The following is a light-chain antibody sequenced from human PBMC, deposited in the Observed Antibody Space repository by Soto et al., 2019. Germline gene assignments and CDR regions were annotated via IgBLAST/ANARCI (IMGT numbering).Light chain of an antibody. Sequence: DIQMTQSPSTLSASVGDRVTITCRSLQSISSWLAWYQQKPGKAPKLLIYDASSLESGVPSRFSGSGSGTEFTLTISSLQPDDFATEYCQQYNSYSYTFGQGTKLEIK. J-gene: IGKJ2*01. CDR2: DAS. CDR1: QSISSW. CDR3: QQYNSYSYT. V-gene: IGKV1-5*01.